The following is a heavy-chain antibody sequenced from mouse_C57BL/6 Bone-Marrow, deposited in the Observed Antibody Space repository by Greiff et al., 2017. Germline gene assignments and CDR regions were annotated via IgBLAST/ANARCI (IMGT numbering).Heavy chain of an antibody. CDR1: GFTFSDYG. Sequence: EVHLVESGGGLVKPGGSLKLSCAASGFTFSDYGMHWVRQAPEKGLEWVAYISSGSSTIYYADTVKGRFTISRDNAKNTLFLQMTSLRSEDTAMYYCAREWDEGFAYWGQGTLVTVSA. CDR2: ISSGSSTI. J-gene: IGHJ3*01. CDR3: AREWDEGFAY. D-gene: IGHD4-1*01. V-gene: IGHV5-17*01.